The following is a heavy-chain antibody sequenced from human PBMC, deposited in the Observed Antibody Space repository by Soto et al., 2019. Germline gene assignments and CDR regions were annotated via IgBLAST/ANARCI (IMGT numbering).Heavy chain of an antibody. D-gene: IGHD1-7*01. CDR3: ARSRTDGWNYIDYYFDY. CDR2: IYHSGST. CDR1: GGSISSGGYS. J-gene: IGHJ4*02. Sequence: PSETLSLTCAVSGGSISSGGYSWSWIRQPPGKGLEWIGYIYHSGSTYYNPSLKSRVTISVDRSKNQFSLKLSSVTAEDTAVYYCARSRTDGWNYIDYYFDYWGQGTLVTVSS. V-gene: IGHV4-30-2*01.